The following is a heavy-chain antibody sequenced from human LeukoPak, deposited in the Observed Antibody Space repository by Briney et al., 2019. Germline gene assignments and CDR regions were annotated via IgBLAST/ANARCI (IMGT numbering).Heavy chain of an antibody. CDR1: GFTFSSYS. CDR2: ISSSSSYI. CDR3: ARADCGYGQRGDFDD. J-gene: IGHJ4*02. D-gene: IGHD5-12*01. Sequence: GGSLRLSCAASGFTFSSYSMNWVRQAPGKGLEWVSFISSSSSYIYYADSVKGRFTISRDNAENSLYLQMNSLRAEDTAVYYCARADCGYGQRGDFDDWGQGTLVTVSS. V-gene: IGHV3-21*01.